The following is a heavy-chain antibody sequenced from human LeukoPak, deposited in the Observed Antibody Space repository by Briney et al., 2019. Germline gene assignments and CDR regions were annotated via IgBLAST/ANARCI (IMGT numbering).Heavy chain of an antibody. D-gene: IGHD4-17*01. CDR1: GGSISSSSYY. CDR2: IYYSGST. V-gene: IGHV4-39*07. CDR3: ARDTHGDYAGD. Sequence: PSETLSLTCTVSGGSISSSSYYWGWIRQPPGKGLEWIGSIYYSGSTYYNPSLKSRVTISVDTSKNQFSLKLSSVTAADTAVYYCARDTHGDYAGDWGQGTLVTVSS. J-gene: IGHJ4*02.